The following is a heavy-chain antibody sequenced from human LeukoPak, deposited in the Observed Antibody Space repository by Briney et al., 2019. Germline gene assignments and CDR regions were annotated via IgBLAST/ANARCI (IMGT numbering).Heavy chain of an antibody. Sequence: GTSLRLSCAASGFTFSTYAVHWVRQAPGKGLEWVAVMSYDGANRYYADSVKGRFTISRDNSKNTLYPQMNSLRAEDTAVYYCASDHPLYYGSESKRSQLFDYWGQGTLVTVSS. CDR2: MSYDGANR. CDR1: GFTFSTYA. CDR3: ASDHPLYYGSESKRSQLFDY. J-gene: IGHJ4*02. D-gene: IGHD3-10*01. V-gene: IGHV3-30-3*01.